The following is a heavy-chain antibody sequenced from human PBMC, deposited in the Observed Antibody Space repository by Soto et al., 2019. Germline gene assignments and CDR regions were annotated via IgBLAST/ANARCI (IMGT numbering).Heavy chain of an antibody. CDR1: GYTLTELS. V-gene: IGHV1-24*01. CDR2: FDPEDGET. J-gene: IGHJ6*02. D-gene: IGHD1-26*01. CDR3: ATALISIVGAPLDGMDV. Sequence: AYVKFPCKVSGYTLTELSMHWVRQAPGKWLEWMGGFDPEDGETIYAQKFQGRVTMTEDTSTDTAYMELSSLRSEDTAVYYCATALISIVGAPLDGMDVWGQGTTVTVSS.